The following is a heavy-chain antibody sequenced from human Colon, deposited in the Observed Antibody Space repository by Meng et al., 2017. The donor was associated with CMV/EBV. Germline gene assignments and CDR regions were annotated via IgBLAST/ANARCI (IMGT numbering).Heavy chain of an antibody. D-gene: IGHD3-10*01. V-gene: IGHV4-30-2*01. CDR2: IHHGGST. J-gene: IGHJ5*02. CDR3: AGLLWFDNLSFSFDP. Sequence: SGSSFRSRDYSWSSVRPPPGKGLDWIGYIHHGGSTYYNPALSSRVTVSMDGSTNQFSLRLSSVTAADTAVYYCAGLLWFDNLSFSFDPWGQGTLVTVSS. CDR1: GSSFRSRDYS.